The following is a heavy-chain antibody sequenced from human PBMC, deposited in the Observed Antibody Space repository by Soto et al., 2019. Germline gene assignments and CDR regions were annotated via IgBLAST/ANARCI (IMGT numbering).Heavy chain of an antibody. J-gene: IGHJ5*02. Sequence: ASVKVSCKSSGGTFSSYAISCVRQAPGQGLEWMGGIIPIFGTANYAQKFQGRVTITADESTSTAYMELSSLRSEDTAVYYCARGLGGYSTNWFDPWGQETLVTVSS. D-gene: IGHD3-22*01. CDR1: GGTFSSYA. V-gene: IGHV1-69*13. CDR3: ARGLGGYSTNWFDP. CDR2: IIPIFGTA.